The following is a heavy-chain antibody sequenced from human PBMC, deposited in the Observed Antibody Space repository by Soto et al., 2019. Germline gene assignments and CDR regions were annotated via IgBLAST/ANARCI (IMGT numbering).Heavy chain of an antibody. V-gene: IGHV1-8*01. J-gene: IGHJ1*01. D-gene: IGHD1-26*01. Sequence: ASVKVSCKASGYTFTSYDINWVRQATGQGLEWMGWMNPNSGNTGYAQKFQGRVTMTRNTSISTAYMELSSLRSEDTAVYYCARGLRRSISFNFHYWGQGTLVTVSS. CDR1: GYTFTSYD. CDR3: ARGLRRSISFNFHY. CDR2: MNPNSGNT.